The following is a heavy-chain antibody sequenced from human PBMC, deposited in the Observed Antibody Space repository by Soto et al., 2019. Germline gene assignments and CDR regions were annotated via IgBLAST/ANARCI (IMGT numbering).Heavy chain of an antibody. CDR1: GYTFTSYG. Sequence: QVQLVQSGAEVKKPGASVKVSCKASGYTFTSYGISWVRQAPGQGLEWMGWISAYNGNTNYAQKLQGRVTKTTDTSTSTAYMELRSLRSDDTAVYYCERGETYYDILPGYTQYYYYGMDVWGQGTTVTVSS. CDR3: ERGETYYDILPGYTQYYYYGMDV. V-gene: IGHV1-18*01. CDR2: ISAYNGNT. J-gene: IGHJ6*02. D-gene: IGHD3-9*01.